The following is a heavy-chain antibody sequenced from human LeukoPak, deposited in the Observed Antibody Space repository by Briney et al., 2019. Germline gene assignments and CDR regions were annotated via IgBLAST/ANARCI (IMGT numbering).Heavy chain of an antibody. CDR1: GGTFSSYA. J-gene: IGHJ4*02. V-gene: IGHV1-69*13. D-gene: IGHD3-22*01. CDR2: IIPIFGTA. CDR3: ARYYYDSSGVRIFDY. Sequence: SVKVSCKASGGTFSSYAISWVRQAPGQGLEWMGGIIPIFGTANYAQKFQGRVTITADESTSTAYMELSSLRSEDTAVYYCARYYYDSSGVRIFDYWGQGTLVTVS.